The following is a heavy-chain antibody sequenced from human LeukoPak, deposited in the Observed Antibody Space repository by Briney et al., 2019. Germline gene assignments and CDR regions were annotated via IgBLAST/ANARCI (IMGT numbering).Heavy chain of an antibody. D-gene: IGHD3-10*01. CDR3: ARATSSSGSYYRNYGMDV. V-gene: IGHV1-69*01. Sequence: SVKVSCKASGGTFSSYAISWVRQAPGQGLEWMGGIIPIFGTANYAQKFQGRVTITADESTSTAYMELSSLRSEDTAVYYCARATSSSGSYYRNYGMDVWGQGTTVTVSS. J-gene: IGHJ6*02. CDR2: IIPIFGTA. CDR1: GGTFSSYA.